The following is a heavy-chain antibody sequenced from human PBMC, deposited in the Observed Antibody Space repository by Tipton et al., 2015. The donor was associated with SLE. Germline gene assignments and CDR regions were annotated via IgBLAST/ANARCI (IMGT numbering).Heavy chain of an antibody. CDR3: AREEGSGGGILDY. J-gene: IGHJ4*02. D-gene: IGHD2-15*01. CDR1: GGSISSYY. CDR2: IFYSGIT. Sequence: GLVKPSETLFLTCTVSGGSISSYYWSWIRQSPGKGLEWIGNIFYSGITNDNPSLKSRITISVDSFKNQFSLRLNSVTAADTAIYYCAREEGSGGGILDYWGQGILVTVSS. V-gene: IGHV4-59*01.